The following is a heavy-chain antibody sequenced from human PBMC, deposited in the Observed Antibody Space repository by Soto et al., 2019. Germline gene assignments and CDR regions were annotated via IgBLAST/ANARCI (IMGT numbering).Heavy chain of an antibody. Sequence: QVQLQESGPGLVKPSQTLSLTCTVSGGSISSGGYYWSWIRQHPGKGLEWIGYIYYSGSTYYNPSLKSRVTMSVDTSKNQFSLKLSSVTAADTAVYYCARGPHIVVVTPNGYFDYWGQGTLVTVSS. J-gene: IGHJ4*02. D-gene: IGHD2-21*02. CDR2: IYYSGST. CDR3: ARGPHIVVVTPNGYFDY. V-gene: IGHV4-31*03. CDR1: GGSISSGGYY.